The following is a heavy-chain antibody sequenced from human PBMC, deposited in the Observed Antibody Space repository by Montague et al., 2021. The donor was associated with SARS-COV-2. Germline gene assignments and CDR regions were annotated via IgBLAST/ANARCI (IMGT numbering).Heavy chain of an antibody. Sequence: STNYNPSLKSRVTISVDTSKNQFSLKLSSVTAADTPVDYCARVGGYDLDYFDYWGQGTLVTVS. V-gene: IGHV4-59*01. CDR2: ST. CDR3: ARVGGYDLDYFDY. J-gene: IGHJ4*02. D-gene: IGHD5-12*01.